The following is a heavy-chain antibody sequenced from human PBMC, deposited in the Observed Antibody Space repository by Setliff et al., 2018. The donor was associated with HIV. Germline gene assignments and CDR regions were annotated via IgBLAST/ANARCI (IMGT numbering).Heavy chain of an antibody. V-gene: IGHV7-4-1*02. CDR2: INTNTGNP. CDR3: ARVYYDSSGYYYGNRGHFDY. Sequence: ASVKVSCKASGYTFTTYGMNWVRQAPGQGLEWMGWINTNTGNPTYAQGFTGRFVFSLDTSVSTAYLQISSLKAEDTAVYYCARVYYDSSGYYYGNRGHFDYWGQGTLVTSPQ. D-gene: IGHD3-22*01. CDR1: GYTFTTYG. J-gene: IGHJ4*02.